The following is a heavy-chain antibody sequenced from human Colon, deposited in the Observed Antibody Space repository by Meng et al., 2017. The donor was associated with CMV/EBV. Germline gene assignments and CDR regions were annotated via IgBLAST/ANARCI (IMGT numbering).Heavy chain of an antibody. J-gene: IGHJ1*01. CDR1: GGSFSDYH. CDR2: INYRGST. V-gene: IGHV4-34*01. Sequence: QVHLQQWGAGLLKPSDTLSLSCGVYGGSFSDYHWTWIRQAPGQGLEWIGEINYRGSTMYNSSLKSRVTISVDTSKNQFSLSLNSVTAADTAVYYCASRGNSGWYRYFQNWGEGSLVTVSS. CDR3: ASRGNSGWYRYFQN. D-gene: IGHD6-19*01.